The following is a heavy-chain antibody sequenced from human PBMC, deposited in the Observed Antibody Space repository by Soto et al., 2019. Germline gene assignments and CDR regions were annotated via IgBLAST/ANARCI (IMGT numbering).Heavy chain of an antibody. D-gene: IGHD7-27*01. Sequence: LSVTCGVSGGSITSNNWWTWVRQPPGKGLEWIGEIYHSGRTKYNPSLKSRVTISIDTSRNQFSLKANSVTAADTAVYYCATCQLGEYYYAMDVWGQGTTVTVSS. J-gene: IGHJ6*02. CDR3: ATCQLGEYYYAMDV. CDR1: GGSITSNNW. CDR2: IYHSGRT. V-gene: IGHV4-4*02.